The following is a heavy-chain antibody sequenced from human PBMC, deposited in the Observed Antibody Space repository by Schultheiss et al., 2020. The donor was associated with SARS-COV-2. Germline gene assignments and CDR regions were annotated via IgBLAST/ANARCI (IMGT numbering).Heavy chain of an antibody. Sequence: SQTLSLTCTVSGGSISSYYWSWIRQPPGKGLEWIGEINHSGSTNYNPSLKSRVTISVDTSKNQFSLKLSSVTAADTAVYYCARRERELERPIDYWGQGTLVTVSS. J-gene: IGHJ4*02. CDR3: ARRERELERPIDY. D-gene: IGHD1-1*01. V-gene: IGHV4-34*01. CDR2: INHSGST. CDR1: GGSISSYY.